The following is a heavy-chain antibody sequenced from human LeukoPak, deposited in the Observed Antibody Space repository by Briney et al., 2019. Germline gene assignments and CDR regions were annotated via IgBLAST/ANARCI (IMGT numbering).Heavy chain of an antibody. D-gene: IGHD6-13*01. CDR1: GYTFTGYY. Sequence: GASVKVSCKASGYTFTGYYMHWVRQAPGQGLEWMGWINPNSGGTNYAQKFQGRVTMTRDTSISTAYMELSRLRSDDTAVYYCARLYSSSWGYYYYMDVWGKGTTVTVSS. CDR2: INPNSGGT. V-gene: IGHV1-2*02. CDR3: ARLYSSSWGYYYYMDV. J-gene: IGHJ6*03.